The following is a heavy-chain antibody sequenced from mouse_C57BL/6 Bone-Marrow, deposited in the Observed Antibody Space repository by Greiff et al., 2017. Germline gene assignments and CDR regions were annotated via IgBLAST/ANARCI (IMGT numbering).Heavy chain of an antibody. CDR3: ARHEHGSSDYYAMDY. CDR1: GYTFTEYT. CDR2: FYPGSGSI. D-gene: IGHD1-1*01. Sequence: LVESGAELVKPGASVKLSCKASGYTFTEYTIHWVKQRSGQGLEWIGWFYPGSGSIKYNEKFKDKATLTADKSSSTVYMELSRLTSEDSAVYFCARHEHGSSDYYAMDYWGQGTSVTVSS. V-gene: IGHV1-62-2*01. J-gene: IGHJ4*01.